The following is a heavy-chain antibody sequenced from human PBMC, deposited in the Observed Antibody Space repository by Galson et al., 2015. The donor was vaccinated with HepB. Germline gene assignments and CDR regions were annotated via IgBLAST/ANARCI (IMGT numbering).Heavy chain of an antibody. V-gene: IGHV1-69*13. Sequence: SVKVSCKASGGTFSSYAISWVRQAPGQGLEWMGGIIPIFGTANYAQKFQGRVTITADESTSTAYMELSSLRSEDTAVYYCARDPINGEPDPNTDYWGQGTLVTVSS. CDR2: IIPIFGTA. CDR1: GGTFSSYA. CDR3: ARDPINGEPDPNTDY. J-gene: IGHJ4*02. D-gene: IGHD2-8*01.